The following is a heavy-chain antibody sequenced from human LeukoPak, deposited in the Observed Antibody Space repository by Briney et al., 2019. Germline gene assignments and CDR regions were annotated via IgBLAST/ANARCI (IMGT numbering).Heavy chain of an antibody. J-gene: IGHJ4*02. V-gene: IGHV3-30*03. D-gene: IGHD6-19*01. CDR2: VLYDGVNK. CDR1: GFTFGTFG. CDR3: ARAPRGYSSGWYEDYFDY. Sequence: GGSLRLSCSASGFTFGTFGMHWVRQAPGRGLEWVAVVLYDGVNKYYAESVKGRFTVSRDDSENTLYLQLNSLRAEDTAVYYCARAPRGYSSGWYEDYFDYWGQGTLVTVSS.